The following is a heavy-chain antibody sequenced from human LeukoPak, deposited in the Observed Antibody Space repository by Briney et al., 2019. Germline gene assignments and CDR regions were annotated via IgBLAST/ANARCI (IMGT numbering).Heavy chain of an antibody. Sequence: SETLSFTCTVSGGSISSYYWSWIRQPPGKGLEWIGYIYYSGSTNYNPSLKSRVTISVDTSKNQFSLKLSSVTAADTAVYYCARGDGYNNPFDYWGQGTLVTVSS. V-gene: IGHV4-59*01. CDR3: ARGDGYNNPFDY. CDR2: IYYSGST. J-gene: IGHJ4*02. D-gene: IGHD5-24*01. CDR1: GGSISSYY.